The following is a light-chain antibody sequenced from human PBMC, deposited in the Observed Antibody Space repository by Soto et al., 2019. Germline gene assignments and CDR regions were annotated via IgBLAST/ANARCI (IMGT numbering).Light chain of an antibody. J-gene: IGKJ1*01. V-gene: IGKV1-39*01. CDR1: QTIRSS. Sequence: DIQMTQSPSSLSASVGDRVTITCRASQTIRSSLNWYQQTPGKAPNLLISTASSLHSGVPSRFSGSGSGTDFTLIISNLQPEDFATYYCQQSYTTPWTFGQGTKV. CDR3: QQSYTTPWT. CDR2: TAS.